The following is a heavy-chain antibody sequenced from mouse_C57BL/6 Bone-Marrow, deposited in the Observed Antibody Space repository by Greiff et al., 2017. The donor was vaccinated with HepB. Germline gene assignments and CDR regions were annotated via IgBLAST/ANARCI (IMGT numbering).Heavy chain of an antibody. CDR2: ISGGGGNT. Sequence: EVKLMESGGGLVKPGGSLKLSCAASGFTFSSYTMSWVRQTPEKRLEWVATISGGGGNTYYPDSVKGRFTISRDNAKNTLYLQMSTLMSEDTALYFCARPPIYCYYVLFAYWRQGTLVTVSA. V-gene: IGHV5-9*01. CDR1: GFTFSSYT. CDR3: ARPPIYCYYVLFAY. D-gene: IGHD2-12*01. J-gene: IGHJ3*01.